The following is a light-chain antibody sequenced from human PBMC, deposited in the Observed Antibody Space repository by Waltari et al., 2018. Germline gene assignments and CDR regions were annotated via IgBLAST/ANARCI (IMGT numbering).Light chain of an antibody. Sequence: IQMTQSPSSLSASVGDRVTITCRASQSIISFLNWYQQIPGKAPKLLVYVASNLQSGVPSSFSGSGSGTDFSLTISSLQPEDFATYYCQQSYITTYTFGQGTKLEIK. CDR3: QQSYITTYT. J-gene: IGKJ2*01. V-gene: IGKV1-39*01. CDR1: QSIISF. CDR2: VAS.